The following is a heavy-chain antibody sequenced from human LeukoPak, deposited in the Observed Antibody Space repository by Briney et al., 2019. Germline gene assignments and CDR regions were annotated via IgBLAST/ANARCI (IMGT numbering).Heavy chain of an antibody. D-gene: IGHD3-22*01. CDR1: GGSISSGDYY. CDR3: ARVQDYDSSGTAFDI. Sequence: SQTLSLTCTVSGGSISSGDYYWSWLRQPPVKGLDWIGYIYYSGSTYYNPSLKSRFTISVDTSKYQFSLNMSSVTAADTDVYYCARVQDYDSSGTAFDIWGQGTMVTVSS. CDR2: IYYSGST. J-gene: IGHJ3*02. V-gene: IGHV4-30-4*08.